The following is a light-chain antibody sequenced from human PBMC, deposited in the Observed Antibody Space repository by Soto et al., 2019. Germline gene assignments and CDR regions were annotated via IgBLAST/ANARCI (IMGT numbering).Light chain of an antibody. Sequence: QSALTQPPSASGSPGQSVTISCTGTSSDVGAYDYVSWYQQHPGKAPKLMIYEINKRPSGVPDRFSGSKSGNTASLTVSGLQGEDEADYYCSSYSGSNNLVFGTGTKVTVL. CDR2: EIN. J-gene: IGLJ1*01. CDR1: SSDVGAYDY. CDR3: SSYSGSNNLV. V-gene: IGLV2-8*01.